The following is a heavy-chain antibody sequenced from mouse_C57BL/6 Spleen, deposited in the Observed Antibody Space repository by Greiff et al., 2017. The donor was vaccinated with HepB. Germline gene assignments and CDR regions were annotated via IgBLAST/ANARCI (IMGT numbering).Heavy chain of an antibody. Sequence: VQLQQSGAELVKPGASVKISCKASGFAFSSYWMNWVKQRPGKGLEWIGQIYHGDGDTNYNGKFKGKATLTADKSARTAYMHLSRLTSEDAAVYCCARVRKGLRAMAYWGQGTSVTVSS. D-gene: IGHD2-2*01. CDR3: ARVRKGLRAMAY. V-gene: IGHV1-80*01. J-gene: IGHJ4*01. CDR2: IYHGDGDT. CDR1: GFAFSSYW.